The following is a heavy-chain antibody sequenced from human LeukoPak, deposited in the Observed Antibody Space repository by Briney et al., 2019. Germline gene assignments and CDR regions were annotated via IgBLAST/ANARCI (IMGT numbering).Heavy chain of an antibody. J-gene: IGHJ4*02. D-gene: IGHD1-26*01. CDR2: IWYDGSNK. CDR1: GFTFSSYG. CDR3: AKGVGATSN. Sequence: GGSLRLSCAASGFTFSSYGMHWVRQAPGKGLEWVAVIWYDGSNKYYADSVKGRFTISRDNSENTLYLQMNSLRAEDTAVYYCAKGVGATSNWGQGTLVTVSS. V-gene: IGHV3-33*06.